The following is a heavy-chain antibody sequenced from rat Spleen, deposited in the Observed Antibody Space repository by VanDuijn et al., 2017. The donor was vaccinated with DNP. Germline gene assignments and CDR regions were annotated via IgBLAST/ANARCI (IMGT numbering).Heavy chain of an antibody. J-gene: IGHJ3*01. CDR3: ARPEYYGSNWFAY. D-gene: IGHD1-7*01. Sequence: EVQLVESGGRLVQPGKSLRISCVVSGFIFGDYAMVWVRQAPEKSPEWVASISYEGTSTYYGDSVKGRFTVSRDNAKSILYLQMNSLRSEDTATYYCARPEYYGSNWFAYWGQGSLVTVSS. CDR1: GFIFGDYA. CDR2: ISYEGTST. V-gene: IGHV5-22*01.